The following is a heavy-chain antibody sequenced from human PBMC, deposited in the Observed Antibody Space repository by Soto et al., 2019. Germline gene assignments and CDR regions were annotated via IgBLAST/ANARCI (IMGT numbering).Heavy chain of an antibody. CDR1: GFTFSSYW. Sequence: EVQLVESGGGLVQPGGSLRLSCAASGFTFSSYWMHWVRQAPGKGLVWVSRIYNGGRYISHADSVKGRFTISRDNAKNTLYLQMNSLRVEDTGVYYCARSTYGSGDGYDYWGQGTLVTVSS. V-gene: IGHV3-74*01. CDR3: ARSTYGSGDGYDY. D-gene: IGHD3-10*01. J-gene: IGHJ4*02. CDR2: IYNGGRYI.